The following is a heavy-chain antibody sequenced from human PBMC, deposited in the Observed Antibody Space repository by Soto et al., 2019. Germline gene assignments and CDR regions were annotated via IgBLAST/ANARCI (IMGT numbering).Heavy chain of an antibody. CDR1: GYTFTSYA. CDR3: ASSLYCSSTSCYPSPYDAFDI. CDR2: INAGNGNT. Sequence: ASVKVSCKASGYTFTSYAMHWVRQAPGQRLEWMGWINAGNGNTKYSQKFQGRVTITRDTSASTAYMELSSLRSDDTAVYYCASSLYCSSTSCYPSPYDAFDISAQGTIVTVSS. J-gene: IGHJ3*02. D-gene: IGHD2-2*01. V-gene: IGHV1-3*01.